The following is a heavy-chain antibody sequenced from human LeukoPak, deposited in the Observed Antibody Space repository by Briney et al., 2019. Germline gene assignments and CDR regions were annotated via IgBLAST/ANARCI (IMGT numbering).Heavy chain of an antibody. J-gene: IGHJ4*02. CDR2: VYYTGAS. CDR3: ARGAPPQN. Sequence: SETLSLTCTVSGGSISSSSYYWGWIRQPPGKGLEWIGSVYYTGASYYNPSLKSRVTISIDTSKNHFSLNLASVTAADTAVYYCARGAPPQNWGQGALVTVSS. V-gene: IGHV4-39*07. CDR1: GGSISSSSYY.